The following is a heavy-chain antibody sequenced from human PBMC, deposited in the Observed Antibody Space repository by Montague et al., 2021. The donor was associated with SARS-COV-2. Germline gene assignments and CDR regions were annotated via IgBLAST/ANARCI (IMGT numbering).Heavy chain of an antibody. CDR3: ARHALGYFDRLNEGYFDY. J-gene: IGHJ4*02. CDR2: IYYSGST. D-gene: IGHD3-9*01. Sequence: SETLSLTCAVSGDSINSEHWWSWVRQPPGKGLEWIGYIYYSGSTNYNPSLKSRVTISIDTSKNQFSLKLSSVTAADTAVYYCARHALGYFDRLNEGYFDYWGQGTLVTVSS. V-gene: IGHV4-4*02. CDR1: GDSINSEHW.